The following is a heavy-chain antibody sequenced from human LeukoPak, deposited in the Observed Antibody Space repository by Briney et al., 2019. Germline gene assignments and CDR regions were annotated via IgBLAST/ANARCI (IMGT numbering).Heavy chain of an antibody. V-gene: IGHV3-7*01. Sequence: PGGSLRLSCAASGFTFSSYWMSWVRQAPGKGLEWVANIKQDGGEMYYLDSVKGRFTISRDNAKNSLYLQMNSLRAEDTAVYYCARDASYYYGSGIGYWGQGTLVTVSS. CDR1: GFTFSSYW. J-gene: IGHJ4*02. CDR3: ARDASYYYGSGIGY. CDR2: IKQDGGEM. D-gene: IGHD3-10*01.